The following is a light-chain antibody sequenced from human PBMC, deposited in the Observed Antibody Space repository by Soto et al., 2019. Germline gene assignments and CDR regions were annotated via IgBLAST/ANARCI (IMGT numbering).Light chain of an antibody. Sequence: DIQMTQSPSSLSASVGSRVTITCRASESIGSHLNWYQHKPGQAPKALIYAVSSLQSGVPSRFSGSGSGTEFTLTIGSLQPEDFATYYCQQSYSAPQFTFGPGTKVEIK. J-gene: IGKJ3*01. CDR1: ESIGSH. CDR3: QQSYSAPQFT. V-gene: IGKV1-39*01. CDR2: AVS.